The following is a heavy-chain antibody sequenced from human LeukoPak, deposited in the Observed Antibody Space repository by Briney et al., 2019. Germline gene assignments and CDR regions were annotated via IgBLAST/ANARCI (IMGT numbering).Heavy chain of an antibody. CDR2: IIPIFGTA. CDR1: GGTFSSYA. CDR3: ARGVGATVWFDP. J-gene: IGHJ5*02. D-gene: IGHD1-26*01. V-gene: IGHV1-69*05. Sequence: ASVKVSRKASGGTFSSYAISWVRQAPGQGLEWMGGIIPIFGTANYAQKFQGRVTITTDESTSTAYMELSSLRSEDTAVYYCARGVGATVWFDPWGQGTLVTVSS.